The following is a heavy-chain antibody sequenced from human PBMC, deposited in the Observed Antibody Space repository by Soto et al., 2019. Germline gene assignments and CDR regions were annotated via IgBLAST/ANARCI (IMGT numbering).Heavy chain of an antibody. CDR1: GYSFSFYW. V-gene: IGHV5-51*01. Sequence: GESLKISCKGSGYSFSFYWIGWVRQMPGKGLEWMAIMYPDDSDIRYSPSFEAHVTISADKSTSTAFLQWSSLKASDTAMYYCATAYVYDFENSNYYRDAFDIWGQGTLVTVSS. CDR2: MYPDDSDI. CDR3: ATAYVYDFENSNYYRDAFDI. D-gene: IGHD3-22*01. J-gene: IGHJ3*02.